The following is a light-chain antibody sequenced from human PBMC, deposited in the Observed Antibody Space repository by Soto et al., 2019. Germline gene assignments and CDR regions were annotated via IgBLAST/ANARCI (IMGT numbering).Light chain of an antibody. CDR3: SSYTSSSTLDVV. CDR1: SSDVGGYNY. J-gene: IGLJ2*01. V-gene: IGLV2-14*01. Sequence: QSALTQPASVSGSPGPSITLSCTGTSSDVGGYNYVSWYQQHPGKAPKLMIYDVSNRPSGVSNRFSGSKSGNTASLTISGLQAEDEADYYCSSYTSSSTLDVVFGGGTKVTVL. CDR2: DVS.